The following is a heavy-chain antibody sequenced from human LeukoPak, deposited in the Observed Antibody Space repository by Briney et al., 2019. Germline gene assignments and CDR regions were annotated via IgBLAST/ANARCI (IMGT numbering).Heavy chain of an antibody. CDR3: ARDTPGYGGDDFDY. V-gene: IGHV3-30*02. D-gene: IGHD4-23*01. J-gene: IGHJ4*02. Sequence: GGSLRLSCAASGFTFSTYGMHWVHQAPGKGLEWMTFIQAGGDEKYYAESVKGRFTVSRDNSKNTLYLQMNSLRAEDTAVYYCARDTPGYGGDDFDYWGQGALVTVSS. CDR2: IQAGGDEK. CDR1: GFTFSTYG.